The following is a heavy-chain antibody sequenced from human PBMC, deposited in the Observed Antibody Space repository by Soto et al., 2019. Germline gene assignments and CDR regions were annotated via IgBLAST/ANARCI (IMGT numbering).Heavy chain of an antibody. CDR3: ARAPPPEWELLPRAFDV. D-gene: IGHD1-26*01. J-gene: IGHJ3*01. CDR2: IYSIGPT. Sequence: GGSLRLSCAASGFTISNNYMNWVRQAPGKGLEWVSVIYSIGPTYYADSVKGRFTISRDNSKNTLYLQMNSLRAEDTAVYYCARAPPPEWELLPRAFDVWGLGTMVTVS. V-gene: IGHV3-53*01. CDR1: GFTISNNY.